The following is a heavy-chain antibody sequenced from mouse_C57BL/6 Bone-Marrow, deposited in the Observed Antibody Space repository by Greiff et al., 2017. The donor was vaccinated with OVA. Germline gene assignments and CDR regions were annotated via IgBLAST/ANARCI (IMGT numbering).Heavy chain of an antibody. J-gene: IGHJ1*03. CDR3: ARQNYYYGSPYWYFDV. V-gene: IGHV1-18*01. D-gene: IGHD1-1*01. CDR2: INPNNGGT. Sequence: VHVKQSGPELVKPGASVKIPCKASGYTFTDYNMDWVKQSHGKSLEWIGDINPNNGGTIYNQKFKGKATLTVDKSSSTAYMELRSLTSEDTAVYYCARQNYYYGSPYWYFDVWGTGTTVTVSS. CDR1: GYTFTDYN.